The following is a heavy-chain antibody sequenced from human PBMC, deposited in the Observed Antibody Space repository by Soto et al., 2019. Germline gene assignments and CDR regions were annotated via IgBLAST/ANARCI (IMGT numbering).Heavy chain of an antibody. CDR3: ARQIYDSDTGPNFQYYFDS. CDR1: VYSFAGDW. CDR2: IDPSDSQT. J-gene: IGHJ4*02. D-gene: IGHD3-22*01. Sequence: GESLKISCKGSVYSFAGDWITWVRQKPVKGLEWLGRIDPSDSQTYYSPSFRCHGTISVTKSITTVFLQWSSLRASDTAMYYCARQIYDSDTGPNFQYYFDSWGQGTPVTVSS. V-gene: IGHV5-10-1*01.